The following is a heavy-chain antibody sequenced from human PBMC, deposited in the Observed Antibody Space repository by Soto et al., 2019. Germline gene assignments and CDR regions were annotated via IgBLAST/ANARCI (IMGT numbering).Heavy chain of an antibody. J-gene: IGHJ3*02. Sequence: GGSRRLSCAASGFTFSSYGMHWVRQAPGKGLEWVADISYDGSNKYYADSVKGRFTISRDNSKNTLYLQMNSLRAEDTAVYYCASQRYYSRAFDIWGQGTMLTVS. CDR3: ASQRYYSRAFDI. CDR1: GFTFSSYG. CDR2: ISYDGSNK. D-gene: IGHD2-2*01. V-gene: IGHV3-30*03.